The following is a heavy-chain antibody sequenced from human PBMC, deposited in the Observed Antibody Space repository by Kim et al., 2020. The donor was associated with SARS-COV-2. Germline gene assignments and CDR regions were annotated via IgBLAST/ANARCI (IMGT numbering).Heavy chain of an antibody. Sequence: SVKVSCKASGGTFSSYAISWVRQAPGQGLEWMGGIIPMFGTANYAQKFQGRVTIIADKSTSTAYMELSSLRFEDTAVYYCARNPHYYDSSGQGRGVDVWGQGTTVTVSS. J-gene: IGHJ6*02. CDR3: ARNPHYYDSSGQGRGVDV. CDR2: IIPMFGTA. V-gene: IGHV1-69*06. D-gene: IGHD3-22*01. CDR1: GGTFSSYA.